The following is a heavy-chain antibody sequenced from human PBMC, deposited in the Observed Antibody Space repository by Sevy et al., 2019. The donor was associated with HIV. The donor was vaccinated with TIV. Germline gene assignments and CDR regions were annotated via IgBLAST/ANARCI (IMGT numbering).Heavy chain of an antibody. CDR3: ARDSVYCSGGSCYSESFDS. CDR1: GDSVSSNSAA. J-gene: IGHJ4*02. D-gene: IGHD2-15*01. V-gene: IGHV6-1*01. Sequence: SQTLSLTCAISGDSVSSNSAAWNWIRQSPSRGLEWLGRTYYRSNWYYDYALSVKSRITINPDTSKNQFSLQLNSVTPEDTAVFFCARDSVYCSGGSCYSESFDSWGQGTLVTVSS. CDR2: TYYRSNWYY.